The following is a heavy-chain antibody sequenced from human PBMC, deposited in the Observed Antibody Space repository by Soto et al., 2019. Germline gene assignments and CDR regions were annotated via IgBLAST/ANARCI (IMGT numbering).Heavy chain of an antibody. CDR2: IWDDGSNK. CDR3: VRDAIYDSAEDDAFDI. J-gene: IGHJ3*02. CDR1: GFTFSSYG. Sequence: QVQLVESGGGVVQPGRSLRLSCAASGFTFSSYGMHWVRQAPGKGLEWVAVIWDDGSNKYYADSVKGRFTISRDNSKNTLYLQMNSLRAEDTAVYYCVRDAIYDSAEDDAFDIWGQGTMVTVSS. V-gene: IGHV3-33*01. D-gene: IGHD3-3*01.